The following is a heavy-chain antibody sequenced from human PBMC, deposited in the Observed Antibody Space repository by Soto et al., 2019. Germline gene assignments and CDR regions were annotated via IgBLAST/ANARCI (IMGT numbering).Heavy chain of an antibody. J-gene: IGHJ6*02. CDR2: INHSGST. CDR1: GGSFSGYY. CDR3: ARGRYYYGSGSYYGHYYYYYGMDV. V-gene: IGHV4-34*01. Sequence: KSSETLSLTCAVYGGSFSGYYWSWIRQPPGKGLEWIGEINHSGSTNYNPSLKSRVTISVDTSKNQFSLKLSSVTAADTAVYYCARGRYYYGSGSYYGHYYYYYGMDVWGQGTTVTVSS. D-gene: IGHD3-10*01.